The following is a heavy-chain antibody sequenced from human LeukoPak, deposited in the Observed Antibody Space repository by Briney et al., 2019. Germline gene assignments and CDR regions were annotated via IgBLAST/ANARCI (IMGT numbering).Heavy chain of an antibody. D-gene: IGHD1-26*01. J-gene: IGHJ4*02. CDR3: ISEVGKGSH. CDR1: GFPSSTYA. Sequence: GGSLRLSCAASGFPSSTYAMSWVRQAPGKGLEWVSVISGSGGDTYYADSVKGRFTISRDNAKNTLYLQMNSLRAEDAAVYYCISEVGKGSHWGQGTLVTVSS. V-gene: IGHV3-23*01. CDR2: ISGSGGDT.